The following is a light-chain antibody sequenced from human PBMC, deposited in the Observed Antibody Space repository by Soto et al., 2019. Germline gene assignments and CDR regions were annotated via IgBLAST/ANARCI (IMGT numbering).Light chain of an antibody. Sequence: EIVMTQSPATLSVSPGERATLSCRAGQSVSSNLAWYQQKPGQAPTLLIYGASAMATGIPVRFSGSRCGTEFTLTISSLQSEDFAVYYCQHYNNWPFTFGKGTKLDIK. CDR1: QSVSSN. V-gene: IGKV3-15*01. CDR3: QHYNNWPFT. J-gene: IGKJ2*01. CDR2: GAS.